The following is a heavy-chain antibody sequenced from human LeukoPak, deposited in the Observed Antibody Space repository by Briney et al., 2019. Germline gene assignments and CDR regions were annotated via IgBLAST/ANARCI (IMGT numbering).Heavy chain of an antibody. Sequence: SETLSLTCTVSGVSMGAYYWSWIRQPPGKGLEWIGYVYYRGITNYNPSLQSRVTVSMDTSKNQFSLNLNSVTATDTALFFCARGVPVSWGGYYFDSWGQGTLVTVSS. CDR1: GVSMGAYY. D-gene: IGHD3-10*01. CDR3: ARGVPVSWGGYYFDS. CDR2: VYYRGIT. V-gene: IGHV4-59*01. J-gene: IGHJ4*02.